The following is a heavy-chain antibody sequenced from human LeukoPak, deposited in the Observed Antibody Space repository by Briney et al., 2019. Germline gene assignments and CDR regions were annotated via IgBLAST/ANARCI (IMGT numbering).Heavy chain of an antibody. CDR2: INPSGGRT. Sequence: ASVKVSCKASGYTFTSYYMHWVRQAPGQGGEGMGGINPSGGRTSYARKFQGRVTMTRDTSRSTVYMELSSLRSEDTAVYYCARDYYYGSGSYIYWGQGTLVTVSS. J-gene: IGHJ4*02. V-gene: IGHV1-46*01. CDR3: ARDYYYGSGSYIY. CDR1: GYTFTSYY. D-gene: IGHD3-10*01.